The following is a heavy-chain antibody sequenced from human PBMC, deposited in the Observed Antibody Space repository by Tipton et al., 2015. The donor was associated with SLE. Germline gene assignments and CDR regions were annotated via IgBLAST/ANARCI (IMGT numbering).Heavy chain of an antibody. V-gene: IGHV4-34*01. Sequence: TLSLTCTVSGASISSYYWSWIWQPPGKGLEWIGEINHSGSTNYNPSLKSRVTISVDTSKNQFSLKLSSVTAADTAVYYCARGWYPDYWGQGTLVTVSS. J-gene: IGHJ4*02. CDR2: INHSGST. CDR1: GASISSYY. CDR3: ARGWYPDY. D-gene: IGHD6-13*01.